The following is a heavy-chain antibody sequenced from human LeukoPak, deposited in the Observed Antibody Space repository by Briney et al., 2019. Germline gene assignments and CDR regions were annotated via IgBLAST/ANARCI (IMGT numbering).Heavy chain of an antibody. D-gene: IGHD6-13*01. V-gene: IGHV4-39*07. CDR1: GGSISSSSYY. J-gene: IGHJ4*02. Sequence: SETLSLTCTVSGGSISSSSYYWGWIRQPPGKGLEWIGRIYTSGSTNYNPSLKSRVTMSVDTSKNQFSLKLSSVTAADTAVYYCAGDYSSSLYYFDYWGQGTLVTVSS. CDR3: AGDYSSSLYYFDY. CDR2: IYTSGST.